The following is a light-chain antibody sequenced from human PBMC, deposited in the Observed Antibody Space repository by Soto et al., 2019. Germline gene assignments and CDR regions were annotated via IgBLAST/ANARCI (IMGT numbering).Light chain of an antibody. CDR2: DAS. Sequence: EIVLTQSPATLSLSPGERATLSCRASQSVSSYLAWYQQKPGQAPRLLIYDASNRATGIPARFSVSGSGTDFTLTISSLEPEDFAVYYCQQRSNWPQLTFGGGTKVEIK. J-gene: IGKJ4*01. CDR3: QQRSNWPQLT. V-gene: IGKV3-11*01. CDR1: QSVSSY.